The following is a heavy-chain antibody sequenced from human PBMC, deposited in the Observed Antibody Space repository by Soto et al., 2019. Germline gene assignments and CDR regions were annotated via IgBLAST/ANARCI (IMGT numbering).Heavy chain of an antibody. CDR1: GFSRTTGKMG. CDR2: IFSDNER. CDR3: ARMKVDSYPFYYAMDV. D-gene: IGHD3-9*01. Sequence: QVTLKESGPARVKPTETLTLTCTVAGFSRTTGKMGVSWIRQPPGKALEGLAHIFSDNERSDSTSLQDRLTISKATSGSQVVLSMTNVDPVDTATYYCARMKVDSYPFYYAMDVWGQGTTVTVSS. J-gene: IGHJ6*02. V-gene: IGHV2-26*01.